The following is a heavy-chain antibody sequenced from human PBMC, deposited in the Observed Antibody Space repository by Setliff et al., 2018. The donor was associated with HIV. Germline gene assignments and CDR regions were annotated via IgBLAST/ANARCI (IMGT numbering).Heavy chain of an antibody. CDR2: IYYSGST. Sequence: PSETLSLTCTVSGGSISSGGYYWGWIRQPPGKGLEWLGSIYYSGSTYYNPSLKSRGTISVDTSKNQFSLKLNSGTAADTAMYYCARHPPYCSGGSCYRGRGYYFDYWGQGTLVTVSS. D-gene: IGHD2-15*01. CDR3: ARHPPYCSGGSCYRGRGYYFDY. V-gene: IGHV4-39*01. J-gene: IGHJ4*02. CDR1: GGSISSGGYY.